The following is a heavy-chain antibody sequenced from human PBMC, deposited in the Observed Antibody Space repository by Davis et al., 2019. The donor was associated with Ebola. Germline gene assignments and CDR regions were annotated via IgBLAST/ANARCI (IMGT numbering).Heavy chain of an antibody. J-gene: IGHJ4*02. CDR3: ARGNLGVFSF. D-gene: IGHD3-16*01. CDR1: VDSVSSNSAA. Sequence: SHTLSLTCAISVDSVSSNSAAWNWLRQSPSRGLEWLGRTYYRSRWYNDYAESVKGRITINPETSKNQFSLPLNSMTPEDTAVYYCARGNLGVFSFWGQGTPVIVSS. CDR2: TYYRSRWYN. V-gene: IGHV6-1*01.